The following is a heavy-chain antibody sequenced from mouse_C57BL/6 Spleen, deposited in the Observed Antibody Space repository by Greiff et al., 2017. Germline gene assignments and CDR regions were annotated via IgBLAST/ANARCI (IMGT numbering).Heavy chain of an antibody. CDR3: AIYGNYEGAWFAY. J-gene: IGHJ3*01. CDR1: GFSLTSYG. V-gene: IGHV2-6*01. D-gene: IGHD2-1*01. CDR2: IWGVGST. Sequence: VKLVESGPGLVAPSQSLSITCTVSGFSLTSYGVDWVRQSPGKGLEWLGVIWGVGSTNYNSALKSRLSISKDNSKSQVFLKMNSLQTDDTAMYYCAIYGNYEGAWFAYWGQGTLVTVSA.